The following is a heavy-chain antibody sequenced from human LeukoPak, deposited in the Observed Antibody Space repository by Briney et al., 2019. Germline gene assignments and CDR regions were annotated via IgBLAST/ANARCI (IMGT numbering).Heavy chain of an antibody. CDR3: ARAGSGWSFDY. V-gene: IGHV4-59*01. CDR1: GGSISTFY. CDR2: VYYSEST. Sequence: SETLSLTCTVSGGSISTFYWSWIRQPPGKGLEWVGHVYYSESTNYNPSLKSRVTISVDTSKNQFSLNLRSVTAADTAVYYCARAGSGWSFDYWGQGTLVTVSS. J-gene: IGHJ4*02. D-gene: IGHD6-19*01.